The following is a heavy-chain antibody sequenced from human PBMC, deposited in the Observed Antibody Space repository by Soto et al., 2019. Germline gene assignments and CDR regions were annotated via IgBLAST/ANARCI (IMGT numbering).Heavy chain of an antibody. CDR2: VYYNGNG. Sequence: SETLSLTCTVSGVFVSDYYWSWIRQPPGKGLEWIGHVYYNGNGSYNPSPKSRVTIAVDSSNTQFSLWLSSVTSADTATYYCARVDCKRNTCTIFDYWGQGIPVT. J-gene: IGHJ4*02. CDR1: GVFVSDYY. D-gene: IGHD2-15*01. V-gene: IGHV4-59*02. CDR3: ARVDCKRNTCTIFDY.